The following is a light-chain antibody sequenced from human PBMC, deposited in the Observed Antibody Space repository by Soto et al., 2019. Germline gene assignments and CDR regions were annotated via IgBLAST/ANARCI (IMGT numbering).Light chain of an antibody. CDR1: QSVGSD. V-gene: IGKV3-15*01. CDR2: DTS. Sequence: EIVMTQSPATLSVSPGERATLYCRASQSVGSDLAWYQQKPGQPPSLFIYDTSTRATGVPARFSGSGSGTEFTLTISSLQSEDFAVYYCQQYNNWPRTFGQGTKVEIK. CDR3: QQYNNWPRT. J-gene: IGKJ2*01.